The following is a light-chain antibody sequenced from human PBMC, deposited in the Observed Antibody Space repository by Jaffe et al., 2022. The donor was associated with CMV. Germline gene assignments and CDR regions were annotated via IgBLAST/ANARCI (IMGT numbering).Light chain of an antibody. J-gene: IGKJ1*01. CDR2: AAS. Sequence: DIQMTQSPSSLSASFGDRVTITCRASQAITNSLVWYQQKPGKAPKILVYAASKLNAGVPSRFSGSGSEADYTLTITSLQPEDSATYFCQQYYSAPHTFGQGTTVEVK. V-gene: IGKV1-NL1*01. CDR1: QAITNS. CDR3: QQYYSAPHT.